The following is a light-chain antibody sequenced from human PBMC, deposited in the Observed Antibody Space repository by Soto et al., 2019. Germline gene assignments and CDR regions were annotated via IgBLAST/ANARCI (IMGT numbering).Light chain of an antibody. J-gene: IGKJ3*01. Sequence: EIVLTQSPGTLSLSPGERATLSCRASQSVSSSYLAWYQQKPGQAPRLLIYGASSRATGIPDRFSGSGSGTDFTLTISRLEPEDFAVYYCQQSGSSPVFTFGPGTKVDIK. CDR1: QSVSSSY. CDR3: QQSGSSPVFT. CDR2: GAS. V-gene: IGKV3-20*01.